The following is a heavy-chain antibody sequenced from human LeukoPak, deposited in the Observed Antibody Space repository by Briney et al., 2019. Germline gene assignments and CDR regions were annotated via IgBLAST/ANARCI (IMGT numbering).Heavy chain of an antibody. CDR1: GYSFTCYY. Sequence: ASVKVFCKASGYSFTCYYMQWLRQAPGQGLEWMGIIDPSGGSTGYAPKFQGRVIMTRDTSTSTVYMDLSSLRSEDTAVYYCARDSTGSYDHWGQGTLVTVYS. D-gene: IGHD1-26*01. CDR2: IDPSGGST. CDR3: ARDSTGSYDH. J-gene: IGHJ4*01. V-gene: IGHV1-46*01.